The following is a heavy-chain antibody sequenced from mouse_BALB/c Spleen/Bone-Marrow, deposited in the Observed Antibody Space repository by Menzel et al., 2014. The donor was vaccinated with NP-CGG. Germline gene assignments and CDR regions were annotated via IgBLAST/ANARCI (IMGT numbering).Heavy chain of an antibody. Sequence: EVQGVESGGGLVKPGGSLKLSCAASGFTFSSYAMSWVRQTPEKRLEWVATISSGGSYTCYPDSVKGRFTISRDNAKNTLYLQMSSLRSEDTAMYYCARPPYYGSSEWYFDVWGAGTTVTVSS. V-gene: IGHV5-9-3*01. CDR2: ISSGGSYT. CDR1: GFTFSSYA. CDR3: ARPPYYGSSEWYFDV. D-gene: IGHD1-1*01. J-gene: IGHJ1*01.